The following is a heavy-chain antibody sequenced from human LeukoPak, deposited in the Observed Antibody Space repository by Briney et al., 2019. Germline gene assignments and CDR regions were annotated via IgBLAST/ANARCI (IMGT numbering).Heavy chain of an antibody. CDR3: ARDIRTGYSSGLVDY. J-gene: IGHJ4*02. Sequence: PGRSLRLSCAASGFTFSSYGMHWVRQAPGKGLEWVAVIWYDGSNKYYADSVKGRFTISRGNSKNTLYLQMNSLRAEDTAVYYCARDIRTGYSSGLVDYWGQGTLVTVSS. V-gene: IGHV3-33*01. D-gene: IGHD6-19*01. CDR2: IWYDGSNK. CDR1: GFTFSSYG.